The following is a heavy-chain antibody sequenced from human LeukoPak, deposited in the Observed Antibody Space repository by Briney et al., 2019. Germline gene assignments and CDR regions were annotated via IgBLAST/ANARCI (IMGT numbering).Heavy chain of an antibody. J-gene: IGHJ3*02. CDR2: IYYSGST. Sequence: PSETLSLTCTVSGGSISSYYWSWIRQPPGKGLEWIGYIYYSGSTNYNPSLKSRVTISVDTSKNQFSLKLSSVTAADTAVYYCARGVSYYDSSGYYRSNDAFDIWGQGTMVTVSS. V-gene: IGHV4-59*01. CDR1: GGSISSYY. D-gene: IGHD3-22*01. CDR3: ARGVSYYDSSGYYRSNDAFDI.